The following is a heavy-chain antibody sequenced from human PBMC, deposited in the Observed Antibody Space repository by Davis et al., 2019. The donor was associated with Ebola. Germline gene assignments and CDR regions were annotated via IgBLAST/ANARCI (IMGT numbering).Heavy chain of an antibody. J-gene: IGHJ3*02. CDR1: GFTFSSYG. Sequence: GESLKISCAASGFTFSSYGMHWVRQAPGKGLEWVAVIWYDGSNKYYADSVKGRFTISRDNSKNTLYLQMNSLRAEDTAVYYCARVRLLYKLGTNAFDIWGQGTMVTVSS. CDR2: IWYDGSNK. CDR3: ARVRLLYKLGTNAFDI. V-gene: IGHV3-33*01. D-gene: IGHD7-27*01.